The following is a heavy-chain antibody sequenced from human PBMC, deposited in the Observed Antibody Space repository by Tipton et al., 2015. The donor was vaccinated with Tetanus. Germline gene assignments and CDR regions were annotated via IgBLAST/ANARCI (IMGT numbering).Heavy chain of an antibody. V-gene: IGHV3-23*01. CDR2: ISGSGGST. CDR3: AKVRSVAADFDC. D-gene: IGHD5-12*01. CDR1: GFTFSSYA. J-gene: IGHJ4*02. Sequence: SLRLSCAASGFTFSSYAMSWVRQAPGYGLEWASAISGSGGSTYYEDSVKGRFTISRDNSKNTLYLQMNSLRAEDTAVYYCAKVRSVAADFDCWGQGTLVTVSS.